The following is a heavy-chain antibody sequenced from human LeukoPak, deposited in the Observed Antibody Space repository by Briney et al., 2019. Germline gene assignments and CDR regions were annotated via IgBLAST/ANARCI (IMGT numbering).Heavy chain of an antibody. CDR2: ISYDGSNK. CDR1: GFTFSSYA. V-gene: IGHV3-30*04. D-gene: IGHD4-17*01. CDR3: ARSGGFYGDYYYMDV. Sequence: GGSLRLSCAASGFTFSSYAMHWVRQAPGKGLEWVAVISYDGSNKYYADSVKGRFTISRDNSKNTLYLQMNSLRAEDTAVYYCARSGGFYGDYYYMDVWGKGTTVTVSS. J-gene: IGHJ6*03.